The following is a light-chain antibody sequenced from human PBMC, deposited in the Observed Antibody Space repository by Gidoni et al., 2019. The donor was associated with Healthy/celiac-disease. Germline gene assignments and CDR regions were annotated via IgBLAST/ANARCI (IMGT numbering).Light chain of an antibody. Sequence: IHMTQSPSSLSASVGDRVTITCRASQSISSYLNWYQQKPGKAPKLLIYAASSLQSGVPSRFSGSGSGKDFTLTISSLQPEDFATYYCQQSYSTPPYTFGQXTKLEIK. V-gene: IGKV1-39*01. J-gene: IGKJ2*01. CDR1: QSISSY. CDR2: AAS. CDR3: QQSYSTPPYT.